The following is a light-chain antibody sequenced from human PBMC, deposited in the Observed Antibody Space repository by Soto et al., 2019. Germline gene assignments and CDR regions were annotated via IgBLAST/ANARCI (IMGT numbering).Light chain of an antibody. CDR2: DVT. CDR3: CSYTGRVTFVI. V-gene: IGLV2-11*01. J-gene: IGLJ2*01. Sequence: QSALTQPRSVSGSPGQSVTISCTATSDDVDFSTYVSWYQQRPGKAPKLLIFDVTQRPSGVPHRFAGSKSGDTASLTISGLQADDEADSFCCSYTGRVTFVIFGGGTKVTVL. CDR1: SDDVDFSTY.